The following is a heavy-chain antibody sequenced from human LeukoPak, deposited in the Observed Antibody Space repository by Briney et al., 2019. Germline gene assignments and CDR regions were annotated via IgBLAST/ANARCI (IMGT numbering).Heavy chain of an antibody. V-gene: IGHV4-34*01. Sequence: SETLSLTCAVYGGSFSGYYWSWIRQPPGKGLEWIGEINHSGSTNYSPSLKSRVTISVDPSKSQFSLKLSSVTAADTAVYHCARGAYYDILTGYSAAFDIWGQGTMVTVSS. CDR3: ARGAYYDILTGYSAAFDI. CDR2: INHSGST. D-gene: IGHD3-9*01. CDR1: GGSFSGYY. J-gene: IGHJ3*02.